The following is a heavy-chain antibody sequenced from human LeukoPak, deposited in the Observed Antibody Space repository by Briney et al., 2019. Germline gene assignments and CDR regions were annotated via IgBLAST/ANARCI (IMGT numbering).Heavy chain of an antibody. CDR3: AREGYCSGCSCYSGIDY. J-gene: IGHJ4*02. D-gene: IGHD2-15*01. CDR2: IYYSGST. V-gene: IGHV4-30-4*01. CDR1: GGSISSGDYY. Sequence: SQTLSLTCTVSGGSISSGDYYWSWIRQPPGKGLEWIGYIYYSGSTYYNPSLKSRVTISVDTSKNQFSLKLSSVTAADTAVYYCAREGYCSGCSCYSGIDYWGQGTLVTVSS.